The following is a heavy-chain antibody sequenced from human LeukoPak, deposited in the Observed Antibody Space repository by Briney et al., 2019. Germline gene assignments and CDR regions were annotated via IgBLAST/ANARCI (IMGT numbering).Heavy chain of an antibody. CDR3: ARGAKNSMGKNWLDP. CDR1: GYTFTSYD. CDR2: MNPNSGNT. D-gene: IGHD2/OR15-2a*01. Sequence: ASVKVSCKASGYTFTSYDINWVRQATGQGLEWMGWMNPNSGNTGYTQKFQGRVTMTRNTSISTAYMELSSLRSEDTAVYYCARGAKNSMGKNWLDPWGQGTLVTVSS. V-gene: IGHV1-8*01. J-gene: IGHJ5*02.